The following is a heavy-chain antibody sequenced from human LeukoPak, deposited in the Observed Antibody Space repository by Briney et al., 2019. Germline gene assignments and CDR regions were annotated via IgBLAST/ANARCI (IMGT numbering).Heavy chain of an antibody. CDR3: ARGPNDYWSGYSRYLDH. D-gene: IGHD3-3*01. Sequence: PGGSLRLSCAASGFNFRFYTMSWVRQPPGRGLEWVSVISGSGDSTHYADSVKGRFTISRDNSKDTLYLHMNTLKVDDTAIYHCARGPNDYWSGYSRYLDHWGQGTLVTVSS. CDR2: ISGSGDST. J-gene: IGHJ4*02. CDR1: GFNFRFYT. V-gene: IGHV3-23*01.